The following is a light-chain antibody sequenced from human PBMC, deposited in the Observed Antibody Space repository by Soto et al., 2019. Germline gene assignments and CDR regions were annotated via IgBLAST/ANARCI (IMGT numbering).Light chain of an antibody. CDR2: DAS. Sequence: EIVMTPSPATLSVSPGGSATISCRASQSVSSYLAWYQQKPGQAHRLLIYDASNRATGIPARFSGSGSGTDFTLTISSLEPEDFAVYYCQQRSNWPPITVGQGTRLEIK. CDR3: QQRSNWPPIT. V-gene: IGKV3-11*01. J-gene: IGKJ5*01. CDR1: QSVSSY.